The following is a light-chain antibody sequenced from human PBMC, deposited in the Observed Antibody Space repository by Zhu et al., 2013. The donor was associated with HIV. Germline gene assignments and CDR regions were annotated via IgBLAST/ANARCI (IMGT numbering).Light chain of an antibody. CDR2: KTS. CDR1: QSISSW. Sequence: DIQMTQSPSTLSASVGDRVTITCRASQSISSWLAWYQQKPGKAPKLLIYKTSTLESGVPSRFSGSGSGTEFTLTISSLQPDDFATYYCQQYNSYSLTFGRRD. CDR3: QQYNSYSLT. J-gene: IGKJ4*01. V-gene: IGKV1-5*03.